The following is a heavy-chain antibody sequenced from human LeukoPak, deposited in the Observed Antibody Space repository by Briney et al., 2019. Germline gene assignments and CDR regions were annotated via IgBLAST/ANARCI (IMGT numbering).Heavy chain of an antibody. V-gene: IGHV3-74*03. CDR1: GFTFSRYW. CDR3: GRGSGVADY. J-gene: IGHJ4*02. Sequence: GGSLRLSCVASGFTFSRYWMHWVRQAPGKGLVWVSLINIDGSSITYADSVKCRCTISRDNDKNTLYMQMTSLRVEDTAVYYCGRGSGVADYWGQGALVTVSS. D-gene: IGHD7-27*01. CDR2: INIDGSSI.